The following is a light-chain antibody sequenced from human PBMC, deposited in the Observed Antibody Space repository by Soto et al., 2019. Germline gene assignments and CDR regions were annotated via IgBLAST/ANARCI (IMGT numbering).Light chain of an antibody. V-gene: IGKV3-11*01. CDR1: QSVTSY. CDR3: QQRSDWPLT. CDR2: DVS. J-gene: IGKJ5*01. Sequence: EIVLTQSPATLSWSPGERATLSCRASQSVTSYLAWYQQKNGQAPRLLMYDVSNRASGIPARLSGSGFETDFTITISSVQTEDFAVYYCQQRSDWPLTFGHGTRLEIK.